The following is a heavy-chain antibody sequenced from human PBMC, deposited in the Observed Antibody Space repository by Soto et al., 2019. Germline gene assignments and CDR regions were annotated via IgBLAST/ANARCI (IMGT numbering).Heavy chain of an antibody. CDR3: AKARGIVAPGKQENYYFDK. J-gene: IGHJ4*02. D-gene: IGHD6-13*01. V-gene: IGHV3-23*01. CDR2: ISDSGGST. Sequence: GGSLRLSCAASGFTFSMYGMSWVRQAPGKGLDWVSVISDSGGSTYYADSVKGRFTISRDNSKNTLYLQLNGLRAEDTAVYHCAKARGIVAPGKQENYYFDKWGQGTLVTVSS. CDR1: GFTFSMYG.